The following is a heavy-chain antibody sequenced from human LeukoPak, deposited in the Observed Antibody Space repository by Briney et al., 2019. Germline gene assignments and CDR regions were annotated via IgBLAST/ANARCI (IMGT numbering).Heavy chain of an antibody. J-gene: IGHJ4*02. CDR2: IYWNDDK. V-gene: IGHV2-5*01. CDR3: AHLPPTTIFGVDTPGYYFDY. Sequence: SGPTLVNPTQTLTLTCTFSGFSLSTSGVGVGWIRQPPGKALEWLALIYWNDDKRYSPSLKSRLTITKDTSKNQVVLTMTNMDPVDTATYYCAHLPPTTIFGVDTPGYYFDYWGQGTLVTVSS. CDR1: GFSLSTSGVG. D-gene: IGHD3-3*01.